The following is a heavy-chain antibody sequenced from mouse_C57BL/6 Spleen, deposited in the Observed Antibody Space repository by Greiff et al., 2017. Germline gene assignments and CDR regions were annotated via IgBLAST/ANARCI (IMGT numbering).Heavy chain of an antibody. CDR1: GYTFTSYW. V-gene: IGHV1-61*01. CDR2: IYPSDSET. J-gene: IGHJ3*01. D-gene: IGHD2-4*01. CDR3: ARAEDYRFAY. Sequence: VQLQQPGAELVRPGSSVKLSCKASGYTFTSYWMDWVKQRPGQGLEWIGNIYPSDSETHYNQKFKDKATLTVDKSSSTAYMQLSSLTSEDSAVYYCARAEDYRFAYWGQGTLVTVSA.